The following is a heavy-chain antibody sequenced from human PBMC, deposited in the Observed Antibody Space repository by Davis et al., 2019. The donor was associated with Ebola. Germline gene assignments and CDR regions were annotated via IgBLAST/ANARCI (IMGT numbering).Heavy chain of an antibody. Sequence: SVKVSCKTSGDTFGDYGYNWVRQAPGQRLEWMGRILPILGATNYAENFQGRVTITADKSTYTVYMELSSLRSEDTAVYYCARGILAEGLDSWGQGTLVTVSS. CDR1: GDTFGDYG. V-gene: IGHV1-69*04. CDR3: ARGILAEGLDS. D-gene: IGHD2-8*02. CDR2: ILPILGAT. J-gene: IGHJ4*02.